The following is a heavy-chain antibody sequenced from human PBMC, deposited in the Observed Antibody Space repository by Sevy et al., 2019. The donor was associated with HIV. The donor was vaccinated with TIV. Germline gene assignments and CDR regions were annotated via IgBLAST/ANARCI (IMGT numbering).Heavy chain of an antibody. CDR3: ARGVAATGSVRSYFFDY. V-gene: IGHV3-11*01. Sequence: GGSLRLSCAASGFTFSDYYMNWIRQAPGKGLEWVSYISSTGRTIYYTDSVKGRFTISRDNAKNSLYLQMNSLRAEDTAVYYCARGVAATGSVRSYFFDYWGQGTLVTVSS. D-gene: IGHD6-13*01. CDR2: ISSTGRTI. CDR1: GFTFSDYY. J-gene: IGHJ4*02.